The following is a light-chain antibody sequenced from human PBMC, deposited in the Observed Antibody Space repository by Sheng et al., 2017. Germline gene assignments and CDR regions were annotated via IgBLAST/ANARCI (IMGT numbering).Light chain of an antibody. CDR3: NCRDITEKRI. J-gene: IGLJ2*01. CDR2: GKN. V-gene: IGLV3-19*01. CDR1: RLKTFY. Sequence: SSELTQDPAVSVTLGETVRITCRGDRLKTFYASWYQHKPGQAPLLVFYGKNDRPTGIPDRFSGSESGDTASLIITGAQAEDEADYYCNCRDITEKRIFGGGTKLSVL.